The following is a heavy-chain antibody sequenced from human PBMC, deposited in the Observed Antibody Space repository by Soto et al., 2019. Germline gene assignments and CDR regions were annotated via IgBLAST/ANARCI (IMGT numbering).Heavy chain of an antibody. CDR2: IWYDGSNK. CDR3: ARELADLYCSSTSCKALYGMDV. J-gene: IGHJ6*02. Sequence: GGSLRLSCAASGFTFSSYGMHWVRQAPGKGLEWVAVIWYDGSNKYYADSVKGRFTISRDNSKNTLYLQKNSLRAEDTAVYYCARELADLYCSSTSCKALYGMDVWGQGTTVTVSS. D-gene: IGHD2-2*01. CDR1: GFTFSSYG. V-gene: IGHV3-33*01.